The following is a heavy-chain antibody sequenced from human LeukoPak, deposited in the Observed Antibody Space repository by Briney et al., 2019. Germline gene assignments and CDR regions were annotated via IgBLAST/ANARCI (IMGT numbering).Heavy chain of an antibody. CDR3: AYEISTGYSNNWFDP. V-gene: IGHV1-69*13. CDR2: TIPILGTA. Sequence: SVKVYCKASGGTFSRYAMSWVRQAPGQVLEWIVWTIPILGTANYAQKFQGRVTITADESTSTAYMELSSLRSVFFFEQKTAYEISTGYSNNWFDPWGQGTLVTVSS. CDR1: GGTFSRYA. J-gene: IGHJ5*02. D-gene: IGHD3-9*01.